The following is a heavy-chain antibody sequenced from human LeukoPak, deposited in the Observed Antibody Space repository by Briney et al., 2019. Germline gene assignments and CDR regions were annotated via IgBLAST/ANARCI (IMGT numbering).Heavy chain of an antibody. J-gene: IGHJ6*03. CDR2: IKQDGSEK. CDR1: GFAFSSYW. Sequence: PGGSLRLSCAASGFAFSSYWMSWVRQAPGKGLEWVANIKQDGSEKYYVDSVKGRFTISRDNAKNSLYLQMNSLRAEDTAAYYCAREPGTTGYYYYYMDVWGKGTTVTVSS. D-gene: IGHD1-7*01. CDR3: AREPGTTGYYYYYMDV. V-gene: IGHV3-7*01.